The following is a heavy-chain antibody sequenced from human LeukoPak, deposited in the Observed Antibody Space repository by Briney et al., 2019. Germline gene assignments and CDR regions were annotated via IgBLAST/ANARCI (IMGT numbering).Heavy chain of an antibody. J-gene: IGHJ4*02. CDR1: GFTFSSYG. CDR3: AMGSSSSLFDY. D-gene: IGHD6-6*01. V-gene: IGHV3-30*03. CDR2: ISYDESNK. Sequence: GGSLRLSCAASGFTFSSYGMHWVRQAPGKGLEWVAVISYDESNKYYADSVKGRFTISRDNSKNTLYLQMNSLRAEDTAVYYCAMGSSSSLFDYWGQGTLVTASS.